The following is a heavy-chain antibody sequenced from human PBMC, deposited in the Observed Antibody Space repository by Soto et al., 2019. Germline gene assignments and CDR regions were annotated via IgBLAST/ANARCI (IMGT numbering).Heavy chain of an antibody. D-gene: IGHD4-17*01. CDR1: GGSFSGYY. V-gene: IGHV4-34*01. Sequence: SETLSLTCAVYGGSFSGYYWSWIRQPPGKGLEWIGEINHSGSTNYNPSLKSRVTISVDTSKNQFSRKLSSVTAADTAVYYCARVGSGDYSYYFDYWGQGTLVTVSS. J-gene: IGHJ4*02. CDR3: ARVGSGDYSYYFDY. CDR2: INHSGST.